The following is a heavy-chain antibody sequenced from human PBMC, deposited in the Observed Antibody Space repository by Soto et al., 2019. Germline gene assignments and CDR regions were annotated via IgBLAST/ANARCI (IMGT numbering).Heavy chain of an antibody. Sequence: QVQLVQSGAEVKKPGSSVKVSCKASGGTFSSYAISWVRQAPGQGLEWMGGIIPIFGTANYAQKFQGRVTIPADESTSTAYMELSSLRSEDTAVYYCARDRDSNYEYYYYYGMDVWGQGTTVTVSS. J-gene: IGHJ6*02. D-gene: IGHD4-4*01. CDR2: IIPIFGTA. CDR3: ARDRDSNYEYYYYYGMDV. V-gene: IGHV1-69*12. CDR1: GGTFSSYA.